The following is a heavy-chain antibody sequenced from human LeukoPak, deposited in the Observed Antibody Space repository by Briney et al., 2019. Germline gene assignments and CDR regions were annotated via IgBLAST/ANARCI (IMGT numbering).Heavy chain of an antibody. J-gene: IGHJ6*03. D-gene: IGHD3-22*01. V-gene: IGHV3-11*04. CDR2: ISSSSSTI. Sequence: GGSLRLSCAASGFTFSDYYMSWIRQAPGKGLEWVSYISSSSSTIYYADSVKGRFTISRDNAKNTLYLQMNSLRAEDTAVYYCARENYDSSGTNMDVWGKGTTVTVSS. CDR1: GFTFSDYY. CDR3: ARENYDSSGTNMDV.